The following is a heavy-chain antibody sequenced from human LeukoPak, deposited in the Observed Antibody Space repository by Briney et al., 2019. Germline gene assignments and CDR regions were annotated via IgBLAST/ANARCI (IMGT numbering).Heavy chain of an antibody. Sequence: AGGSLRLSCAASGFTFSSYSMNWVRQAPGKGLEWVSSISSSSSYIYYADSVKGRFTISRDNAKNSLYLQMNSLRAEDTAVYYCAKDCGHDSSGYHDAFDIWAKGQWSPSLQ. J-gene: IGHJ3*02. V-gene: IGHV3-21*01. CDR2: ISSSSSYI. D-gene: IGHD3-22*01. CDR3: AKDCGHDSSGYHDAFDI. CDR1: GFTFSSYS.